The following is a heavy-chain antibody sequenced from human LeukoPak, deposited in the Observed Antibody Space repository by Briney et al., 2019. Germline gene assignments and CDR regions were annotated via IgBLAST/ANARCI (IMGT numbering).Heavy chain of an antibody. CDR1: GGSISSGDYY. CDR2: IYYSGST. CDR3: ARSYYDFWSGYNFAYYFDY. V-gene: IGHV4-30-4*01. J-gene: IGHJ4*02. D-gene: IGHD3-3*01. Sequence: SETLSLTCTVSGGSISSGDYYWSWIRQPPGKGLEWIGYIYYSGSTNYNPSLKSRVAISVDTSKNQFSLKLSSVTAADTAVYYCARSYYDFWSGYNFAYYFDYWGQGTLVTVSS.